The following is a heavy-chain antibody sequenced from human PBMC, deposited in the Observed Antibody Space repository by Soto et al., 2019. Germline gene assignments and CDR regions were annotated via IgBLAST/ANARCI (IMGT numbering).Heavy chain of an antibody. D-gene: IGHD2-15*01. J-gene: IGHJ5*02. Sequence: SETLSLTCVVSGGSMSSFYWSWIRQSADKGLEWIGRIYPTGITDYNPSLKSRVTMSIDTSKKQFSLKVRSVTAADTARYYCARDRGGGWLDPWGQGALVTVSS. V-gene: IGHV4-4*07. CDR1: GGSMSSFY. CDR2: IYPTGIT. CDR3: ARDRGGGWLDP.